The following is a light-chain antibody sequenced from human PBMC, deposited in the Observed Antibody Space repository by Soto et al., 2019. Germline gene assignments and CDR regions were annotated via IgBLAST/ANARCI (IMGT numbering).Light chain of an antibody. CDR3: QQYYSTPPYT. V-gene: IGKV4-1*01. CDR1: QSVLYSSNNKNY. J-gene: IGKJ2*01. CDR2: WAS. Sequence: EIVMTQSPDSLAVSLGERATINCKSSQSVLYSSNNKNYLAWYQQKPGQPPKLLIYWASTRESGVPDRFSGSGSETDFTLTISSLQAEDVAVYYCQQYYSTPPYTFGQGTKLEIK.